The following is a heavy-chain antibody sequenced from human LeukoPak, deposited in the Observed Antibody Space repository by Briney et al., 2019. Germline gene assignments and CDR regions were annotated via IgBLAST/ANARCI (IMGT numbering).Heavy chain of an antibody. CDR3: ARVRQQTFGDAFDI. Sequence: PWGSLRLSCAASGFTFSSYSMNWVRQAPGKGLEWVSYISSSSSTIYYADSVKGRFTISRDNAKNSLYLQMNSLRDEDRAVYYCARVRQQTFGDAFDIWGQGTMVSVSS. CDR1: GFTFSSYS. V-gene: IGHV3-48*02. CDR2: ISSSSSTI. J-gene: IGHJ3*02. D-gene: IGHD6-13*01.